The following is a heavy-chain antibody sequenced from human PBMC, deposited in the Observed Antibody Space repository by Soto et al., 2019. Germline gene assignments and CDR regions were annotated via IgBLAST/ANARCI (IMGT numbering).Heavy chain of an antibody. J-gene: IGHJ4*02. V-gene: IGHV4-31*03. D-gene: IGHD6-13*01. CDR3: ARGYRQSGDSSSWVFDY. CDR2: IFYSGST. CDR1: GGSINSGGYY. Sequence: QVQLQESGPGLVKPSQTLSLICTVSGGSINSGGYYWNWIRQHPGKGLEWIGYIFYSGSTYYNPFLRSRVTIAADTSENQFARNLSSVTAADTAVYFCARGYRQSGDSSSWVFDYWGQGTLVNVSS.